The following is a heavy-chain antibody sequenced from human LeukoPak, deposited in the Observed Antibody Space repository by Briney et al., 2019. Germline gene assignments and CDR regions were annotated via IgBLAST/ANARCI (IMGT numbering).Heavy chain of an antibody. D-gene: IGHD2-21*01. CDR3: ALLAASFDY. Sequence: GASVKVSFKGSGYTFTVCYMHWVRQAPGQGREGRGWINPNSGGTNYAQKFQGRVTMTRHTSISTAYMQLSRLRSDDTAVYYCALLAASFDYWGQGTLVTVSS. J-gene: IGHJ4*02. CDR1: GYTFTVCY. V-gene: IGHV1-2*02. CDR2: INPNSGGT.